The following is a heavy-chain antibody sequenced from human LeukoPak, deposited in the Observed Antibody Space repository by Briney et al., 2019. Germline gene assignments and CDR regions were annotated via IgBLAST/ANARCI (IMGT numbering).Heavy chain of an antibody. Sequence: SETLSLTCTVSGGSISSYYWSWIRQPAGKGLEWIGEINHSGSTNYNPSLKSRVTISVDTSKDQFSLKLSSVTAADTAVYYCARLMDTAMVTSYYYYGMDVWGQGTTVTVSS. V-gene: IGHV4-34*01. CDR3: ARLMDTAMVTSYYYYGMDV. CDR2: INHSGST. D-gene: IGHD5-18*01. CDR1: GGSISSYY. J-gene: IGHJ6*02.